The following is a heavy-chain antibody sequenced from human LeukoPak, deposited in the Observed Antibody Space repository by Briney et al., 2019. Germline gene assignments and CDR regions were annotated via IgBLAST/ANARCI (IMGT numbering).Heavy chain of an antibody. J-gene: IGHJ4*02. V-gene: IGHV3-23*01. CDR1: GFTFSSYV. D-gene: IGHD3-9*01. Sequence: PGGTLRLSCAASGFTFSSYVMSWVRQAPGKGLDWVSAISGSGSSTYYADSVKGRFTISRDNSKNTLYLQMNSLRAEDTAVYYCAKASFLGERYFDCVDYWGQGTLVTVSS. CDR2: ISGSGSST. CDR3: AKASFLGERYFDCVDY.